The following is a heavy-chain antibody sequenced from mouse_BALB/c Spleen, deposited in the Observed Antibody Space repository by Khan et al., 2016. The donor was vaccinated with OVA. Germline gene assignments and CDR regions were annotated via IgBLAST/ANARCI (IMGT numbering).Heavy chain of an antibody. Sequence: QVQLKESGPGLVAPSQSLSITCTVSGFSLTGYGVNWVRQPPGKGLEWLGMIWGDGSTDYNSALKSRLSISTDNSKSHVFLKMNSLQTDDTARYYCASAYYYGRALDYWGQGTSVTVSS. D-gene: IGHD1-1*01. CDR1: GFSLTGYG. CDR2: IWGDGST. V-gene: IGHV2-6-7*01. J-gene: IGHJ4*01. CDR3: ASAYYYGRALDY.